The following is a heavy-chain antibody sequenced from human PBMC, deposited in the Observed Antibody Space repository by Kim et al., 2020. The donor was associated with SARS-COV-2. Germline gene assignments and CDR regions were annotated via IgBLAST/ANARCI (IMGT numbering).Heavy chain of an antibody. CDR3: ARGYYYGSGSYYYFDY. J-gene: IGHJ4*02. Sequence: KFQGRVTITRDTSASTAYMELSSLRSEDTAVYYCARGYYYGSGSYYYFDYWGQGTLVTVSS. D-gene: IGHD3-10*01. V-gene: IGHV1-3*01.